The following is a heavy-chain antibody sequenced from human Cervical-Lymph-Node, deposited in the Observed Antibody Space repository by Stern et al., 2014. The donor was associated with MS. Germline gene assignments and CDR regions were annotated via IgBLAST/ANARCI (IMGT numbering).Heavy chain of an antibody. CDR1: GYSISSGYY. CDR2: IYHGGST. CDR3: AREGETTVTTGY. J-gene: IGHJ4*02. V-gene: IGHV4-38-2*02. Sequence: QVQLQESGPGLVKPSETLSLTCTVSGYSISSGYYWGWIRQPPGKGLEWIGSIYHGGSTYYNPSLKSRVTISVDTSKNQFSLKLSSGTAADTAVYYCAREGETTVTTGYWGQGTLVTVSS. D-gene: IGHD4-17*01.